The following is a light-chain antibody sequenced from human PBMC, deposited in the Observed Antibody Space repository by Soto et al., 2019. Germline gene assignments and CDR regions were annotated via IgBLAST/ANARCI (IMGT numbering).Light chain of an antibody. J-gene: IGKJ2*01. Sequence: EIVLTQSPGTLSLSPGERATLSCRASQSVTSGYLGWYQQKPGQAPRLLIYGASSRATGISDRFSGSGSGTDFTLTISRLEPEDFAVYYCQQYATSHPMYTFGQGTKVEIK. CDR3: QQYATSHPMYT. V-gene: IGKV3-20*01. CDR1: QSVTSGY. CDR2: GAS.